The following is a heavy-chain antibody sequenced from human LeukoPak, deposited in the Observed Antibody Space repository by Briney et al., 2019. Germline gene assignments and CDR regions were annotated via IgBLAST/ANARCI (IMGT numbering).Heavy chain of an antibody. D-gene: IGHD2-15*01. CDR2: IYYIGKT. CDR3: ARLAVATTSWFDP. V-gene: IGHV4-59*01. Sequence: SEPLSLTCKVSGGSINSYYWSWIRQPPGKGLEWVGYIYYIGKTNYNPSLKSRVTISLDTSKNQVSLILTSVTAADTAVYYCARLAVATTSWFDPWGQGTLVTVSS. CDR1: GGSINSYY. J-gene: IGHJ5*02.